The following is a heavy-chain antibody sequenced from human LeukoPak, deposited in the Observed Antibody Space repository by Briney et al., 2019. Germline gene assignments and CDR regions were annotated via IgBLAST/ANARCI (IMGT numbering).Heavy chain of an antibody. D-gene: IGHD3-10*01. J-gene: IGHJ4*02. CDR1: GFTFSSYG. CDR2: IRYDGSNK. V-gene: IGHV3-30*02. Sequence: GGSLRLSCAASGFTFSSYGMHWVRQAPGKGLEWVAFIRYDGSNKYYADSVKGRFTISRDNSKNTLYLQMNSLRAEDTAVYYCAKNTRSGSYYYYFDYWGQGTLVTVSS. CDR3: AKNTRSGSYYYYFDY.